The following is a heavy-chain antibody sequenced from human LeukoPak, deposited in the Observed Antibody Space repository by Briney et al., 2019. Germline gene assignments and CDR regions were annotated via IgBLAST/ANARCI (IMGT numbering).Heavy chain of an antibody. D-gene: IGHD3-22*01. CDR3: AKGAQMIVVVIPLDY. CDR1: GFSFSSYA. CDR2: MSSSDDGR. J-gene: IGHJ4*02. V-gene: IGHV3-23*01. Sequence: QPGGSLRLSCATSGFSFSSYAMSWVRQAPGKGLEWVSAMSSSDDGRYYAASVRGRFTISRDTSRSTLYLQMNSLRAEDTAVYYCAKGAQMIVVVIPLDYWGQGTLVTVSS.